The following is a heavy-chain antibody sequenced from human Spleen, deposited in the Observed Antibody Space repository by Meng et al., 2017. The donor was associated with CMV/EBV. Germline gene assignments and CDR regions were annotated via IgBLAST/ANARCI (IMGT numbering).Heavy chain of an antibody. CDR2: ISSSGSTI. D-gene: IGHD3-3*01. V-gene: IGHV3-11*04. CDR3: ARVDDFSYGMDV. J-gene: IGHJ6*02. CDR1: GFTVINNY. Sequence: GESLKISCAVSGFTVINNYMSWVRQAPGKGLEWVSYISSSGSTIYYADSVKGRFTISRDNAKNSLYLQMNSLRAEDTAVYYCARVDDFSYGMDVWGQGTTVT.